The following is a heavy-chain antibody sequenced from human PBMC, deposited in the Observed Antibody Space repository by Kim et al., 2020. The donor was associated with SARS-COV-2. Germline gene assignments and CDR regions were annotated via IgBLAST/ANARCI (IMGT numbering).Heavy chain of an antibody. D-gene: IGHD1-26*01. CDR1: GFTFSDYR. J-gene: IGHJ4*02. CDR3: AKEGAADLYYFDY. CDR2: LTNTGATT. V-gene: IGHV3-23*01. Sequence: GGSLRLSCVAFGFTFSDYRMNWVRQAPGKGLEWVSTLTNTGATTYYADSVKGRFTISRDNSKNTLFLQMNSLRAEDTAVYYCAKEGAADLYYFDYWGQGT.